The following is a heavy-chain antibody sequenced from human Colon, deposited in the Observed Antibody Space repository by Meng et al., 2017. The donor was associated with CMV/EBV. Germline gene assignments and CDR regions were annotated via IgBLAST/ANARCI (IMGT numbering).Heavy chain of an antibody. CDR1: GFTFDDYA. V-gene: IGHV3-43D*03. CDR3: AKGRGTEVAGPVNV. J-gene: IGHJ6*02. Sequence: GGSLRLSCAASGFTFDDYAMYWVRQAPGKGLEWVSLIGWDGRTTYYADSVKGRFTISRDNTKNSLYLQMNSLRPEDSALYYCAKGRGTEVAGPVNVWGQGTTVTVSS. CDR2: IGWDGRTT. D-gene: IGHD6-19*01.